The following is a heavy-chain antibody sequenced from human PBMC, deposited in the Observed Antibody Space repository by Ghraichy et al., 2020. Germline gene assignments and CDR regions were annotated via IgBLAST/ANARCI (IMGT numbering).Heavy chain of an antibody. CDR3: ARPLGFASSGWSLAFDI. CDR2: IYYSGST. D-gene: IGHD6-19*01. V-gene: IGHV4-39*01. J-gene: IGHJ3*02. Sequence: SETLSLTCTVSGGSISSSSYYWGWIRQPPGKGLEWIGSIYYSGSTYYNPSLKSRVTISVDTSKNQFSLKLSSVTAADSAVYYCARPLGFASSGWSLAFDIWGQGTMVTVSS. CDR1: GGSISSSSYY.